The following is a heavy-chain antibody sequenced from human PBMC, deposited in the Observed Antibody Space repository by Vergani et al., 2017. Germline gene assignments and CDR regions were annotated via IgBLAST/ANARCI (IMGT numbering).Heavy chain of an antibody. Sequence: QVQLVQSGSEVRKPGASVKVSCQVSGYSLTELTIHWVRQAPGKGLEWMGGFDPEHGEVTFAHHIQGRVTMTEDRSTDTAYMELSSLRPEDTALYYCAIVTGYCDSSGYCLHYWVERALVAVCS. J-gene: IGHJ4*02. V-gene: IGHV1-24*01. CDR2: FDPEHGEV. D-gene: IGHD3-22*01. CDR1: GYSLTELT. CDR3: AIVTGYCDSSGYCLHY.